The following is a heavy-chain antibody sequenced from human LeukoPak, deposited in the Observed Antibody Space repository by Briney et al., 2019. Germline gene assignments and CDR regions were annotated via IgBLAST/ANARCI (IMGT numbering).Heavy chain of an antibody. V-gene: IGHV3-48*03. Sequence: GGSLRLSCAASGFTFSSFEMHWVRQAPGKGLEWVSYISSSGDTLYYANSMKGRFTISRDNAKNSLYLQVNSLRAEDTAVYYCVGADYDILTGYYIDYWGQGTLVTVSS. J-gene: IGHJ4*02. CDR1: GFTFSSFE. CDR3: VGADYDILTGYYIDY. D-gene: IGHD3-9*01. CDR2: ISSSGDTL.